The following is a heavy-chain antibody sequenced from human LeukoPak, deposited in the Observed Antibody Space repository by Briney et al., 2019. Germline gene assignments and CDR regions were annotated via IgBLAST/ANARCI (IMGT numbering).Heavy chain of an antibody. V-gene: IGHV3-23*01. Sequence: GGSLRLSCAASGFTFTTYTISWVRQAPGKGLEWVSGISGTGGSTYYADSVKGRFIISRDNSESTLYLQMNSLRAEDTAVYYCAKDRWLRSPHNFDYWGQGTLVTVSS. D-gene: IGHD5-12*01. CDR1: GFTFTTYT. J-gene: IGHJ4*02. CDR2: ISGTGGST. CDR3: AKDRWLRSPHNFDY.